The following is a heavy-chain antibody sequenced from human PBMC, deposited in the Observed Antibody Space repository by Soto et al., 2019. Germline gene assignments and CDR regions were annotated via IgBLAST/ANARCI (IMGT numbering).Heavy chain of an antibody. V-gene: IGHV3-48*01. J-gene: IGHJ4*02. CDR2: VSSSSSII. CDR3: ASLQTGYSSSWYLDY. CDR1: GFTFSSYS. Sequence: EVQLVESGGGLVQPGGSLRLSCAASGFTFSSYSMNWVRQAPGKGLEWVSHVSSSSSIIEYADSVKGRFTISRENAKNSLYLQMHSLRAEDTAVYYCASLQTGYSSSWYLDYWGQGTLVTVSS. D-gene: IGHD6-13*01.